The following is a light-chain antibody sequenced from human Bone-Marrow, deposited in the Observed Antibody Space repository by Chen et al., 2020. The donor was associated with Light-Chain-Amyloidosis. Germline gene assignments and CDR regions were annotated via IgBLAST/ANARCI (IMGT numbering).Light chain of an antibody. J-gene: IGLJ3*02. CDR3: QVWDRSSDRPV. V-gene: IGLV3-21*02. CDR1: NIGSTS. Sequence: SYVLTQPSSVSVAPGQTATIACGGNNIGSTSVHWYQQTPGQAPLLAVYDDSERPSGIPERLSGSNSGTTATLTISRVEAGDEADYYCQVWDRSSDRPVFGGGTKLTVL. CDR2: DDS.